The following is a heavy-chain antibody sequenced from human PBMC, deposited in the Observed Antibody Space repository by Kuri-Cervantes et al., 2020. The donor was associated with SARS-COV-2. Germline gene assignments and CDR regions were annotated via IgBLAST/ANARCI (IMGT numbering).Heavy chain of an antibody. Sequence: SETLSLTCNVSGGSIRSYFWSWIRQAPGKGLEWIGCMYFNGRTNYNPSLKRRVSMSVDTSKSQFSLKLSSVTAADTAVYYCAREGLMGTMDYWGQGTLVTVSS. V-gene: IGHV4-59*12. J-gene: IGHJ4*02. CDR1: GGSIRSYF. CDR3: AREGLMGTMDY. CDR2: MYFNGRT. D-gene: IGHD2-8*01.